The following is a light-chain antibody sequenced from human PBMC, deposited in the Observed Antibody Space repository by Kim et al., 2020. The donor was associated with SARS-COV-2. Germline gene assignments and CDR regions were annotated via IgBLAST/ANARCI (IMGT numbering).Light chain of an antibody. Sequence: SVSPGERAPLSCRASQSVSSNLAWYQQKPGQAPRLLIYGASTRATGLPARFSGSGSGTEFTLTINSLQSEDFAVYYCQQYNNWPYTFGQGTKLEI. J-gene: IGKJ2*01. CDR3: QQYNNWPYT. CDR2: GAS. CDR1: QSVSSN. V-gene: IGKV3-15*01.